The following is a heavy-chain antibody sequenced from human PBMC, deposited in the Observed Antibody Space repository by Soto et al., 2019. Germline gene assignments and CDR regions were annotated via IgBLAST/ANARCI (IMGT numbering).Heavy chain of an antibody. CDR2: IYYSGST. Sequence: QVQLQESGPGLVKPSETLSLTCTVSGGSISSYYWSWIRQPPGKGLEWIGYIYYSGSTNYNPSLKSRVTISVDTSKNQFSLKLSSVTAADTAVYYCARDLGRHDYIWGSYRPDYYYYYMDVWGKGTTVTVSS. CDR3: ARDLGRHDYIWGSYRPDYYYYYMDV. D-gene: IGHD3-16*02. J-gene: IGHJ6*03. V-gene: IGHV4-59*01. CDR1: GGSISSYY.